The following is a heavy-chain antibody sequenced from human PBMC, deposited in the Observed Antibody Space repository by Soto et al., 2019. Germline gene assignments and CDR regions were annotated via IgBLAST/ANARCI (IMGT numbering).Heavy chain of an antibody. CDR3: VRVFDTYYFDL. CDR2: IWSDGSNK. D-gene: IGHD3-9*01. Sequence: QVQLVESGGGVVQPGRSLRLSCAASGFTFSTYGMHWVRQAPGKGLEWVALIWSDGSNKYYADSVKGRFTISRDNSKKTLFLQMNSLRAEDTAVYYCVRVFDTYYFDLWGQGIMVTVSS. CDR1: GFTFSTYG. V-gene: IGHV3-33*01. J-gene: IGHJ4*02.